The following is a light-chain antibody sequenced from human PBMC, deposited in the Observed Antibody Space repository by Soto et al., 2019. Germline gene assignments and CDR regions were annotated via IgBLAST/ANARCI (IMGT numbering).Light chain of an antibody. J-gene: IGKJ4*01. CDR1: RNINRK. Sequence: EIVMTQSPATLSVSPGERATISCRASRNINRKLAWYQQKPGQAPRLLISGASTWATGIPARFSGSGSGTEFTLTISSLQSEDFAVYYCQQYYDYPPLIFGGGTKVEIK. CDR2: GAS. CDR3: QQYYDYPPLI. V-gene: IGKV3-15*01.